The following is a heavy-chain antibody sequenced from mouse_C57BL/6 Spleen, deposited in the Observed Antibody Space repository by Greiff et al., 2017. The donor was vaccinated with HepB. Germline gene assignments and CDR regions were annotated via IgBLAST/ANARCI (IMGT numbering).Heavy chain of an antibody. J-gene: IGHJ2*01. Sequence: EVKLVESGEGLVKPGGSLKLSCAASGFTFSSYAMSWVRQTPEKRLEWVAYISSGGDYIYYADTVKGRFTISRDNARNTLYLQMSSLKSEDTAMYYCTRGRSTMVTTWYFDYWGQGTTLTVSS. CDR1: GFTFSSYA. V-gene: IGHV5-9-1*02. D-gene: IGHD2-2*01. CDR3: TRGRSTMVTTWYFDY. CDR2: ISSGGDYI.